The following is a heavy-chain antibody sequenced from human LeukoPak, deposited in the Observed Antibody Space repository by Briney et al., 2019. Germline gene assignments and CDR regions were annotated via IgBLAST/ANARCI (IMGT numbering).Heavy chain of an antibody. CDR2: INPNSGGT. CDR3: ARDIPGVVVPAAIFDY. D-gene: IGHD2-2*01. CDR1: GYTFTGYY. J-gene: IGHJ4*02. Sequence: GASVKVSCKASGYTFTGYYMHWVRQAPGQGLEWMGWINPNSGGTNYAQKFQGRATMTRDTSISTAYMELSRLRSDDTAVYYCARDIPGVVVPAAIFDYWGQGTLVTVSS. V-gene: IGHV1-2*02.